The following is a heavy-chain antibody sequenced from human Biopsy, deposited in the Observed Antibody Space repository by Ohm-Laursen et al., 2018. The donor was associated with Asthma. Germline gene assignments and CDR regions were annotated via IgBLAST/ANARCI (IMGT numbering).Heavy chain of an antibody. CDR1: RGSGGYMRSGNYY. D-gene: IGHD6-13*01. J-gene: IGHJ6*02. V-gene: IGHV4-39*01. CDR3: VRGSSSWHHGPFHYYYGLDV. CDR2: ISYSGTT. Sequence: TLSLTCSLSRGSGGYMRSGNYYWGWIRQPPGKGLVWFGGISYSGTTYYTRSLECLVTASAETSKNLFSLKLTSVTAADTAVYYCVRGSSSWHHGPFHYYYGLDVWGQGTTATVSS.